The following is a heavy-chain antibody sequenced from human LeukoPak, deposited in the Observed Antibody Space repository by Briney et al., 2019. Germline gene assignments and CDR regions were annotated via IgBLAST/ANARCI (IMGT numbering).Heavy chain of an antibody. CDR1: GHTFTGYY. Sequence: ASVKVSCKASGHTFTGYYMHWVRQAPGQGLEWMGWVNPNSGGTNYAQKFQGRVTMTRDTSISTAYMELSRLRSDDTAVYYCARDRGGTTWFDPWGQGTLVTVSS. J-gene: IGHJ5*02. CDR2: VNPNSGGT. D-gene: IGHD2-2*01. CDR3: ARDRGGTTWFDP. V-gene: IGHV1-2*02.